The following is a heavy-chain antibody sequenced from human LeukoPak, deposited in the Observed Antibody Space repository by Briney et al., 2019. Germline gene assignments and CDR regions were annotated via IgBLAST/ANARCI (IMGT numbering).Heavy chain of an antibody. D-gene: IGHD1-14*01. CDR1: GFTFSDHY. Sequence: GGSLRLSCAASGFTFSDHYMDWVRQAPGKGLEWVGRSRNKANSYTTEYAASVKGRFTISRGDSKNSLYLQMNSLKTEDTAVYYCARATGAFDIWGQGTMVTVSS. V-gene: IGHV3-72*01. J-gene: IGHJ3*02. CDR2: SRNKANSYTT. CDR3: ARATGAFDI.